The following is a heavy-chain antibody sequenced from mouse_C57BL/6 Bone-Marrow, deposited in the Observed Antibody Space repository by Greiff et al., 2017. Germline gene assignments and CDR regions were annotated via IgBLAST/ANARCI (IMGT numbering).Heavy chain of an antibody. CDR2: IDPENGGT. CDR3: SAVRYDRVTDAMDY. Sequence: VQLQQSGAELVRPGASVKLSCTASGFTFTDYYMHWVKQRPEHGLEWIGWIDPENGGTDYAQKFKGKATITADTSSNTAYLQLSSLTSEDTAVYDCSAVRYDRVTDAMDYWGQGTSVTVSS. J-gene: IGHJ4*01. V-gene: IGHV14-4*01. CDR1: GFTFTDYY. D-gene: IGHD2-3*01.